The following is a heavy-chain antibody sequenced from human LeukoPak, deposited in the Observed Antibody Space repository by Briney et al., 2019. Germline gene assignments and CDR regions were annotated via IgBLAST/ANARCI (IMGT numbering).Heavy chain of an antibody. CDR3: AKGTDYDFWSGYLD. CDR1: GFTYDDYA. J-gene: IGHJ4*02. CDR2: MSWNGGSI. D-gene: IGHD3-3*01. Sequence: GGSLRLSCEASGFTYDDYAMHWVRQAPGKGLEWVSGMSWNGGSIGYADSVKGRFSISRDNAKNSLYLQMNSLRAKDMALYYCAKGTDYDFWSGYLDWGQGTVVTVSS. V-gene: IGHV3-9*03.